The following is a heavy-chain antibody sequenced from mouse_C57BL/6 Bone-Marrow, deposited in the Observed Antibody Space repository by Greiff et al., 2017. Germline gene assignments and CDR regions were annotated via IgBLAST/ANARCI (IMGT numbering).Heavy chain of an antibody. Sequence: EVKLQESGTVLARPGASVKMSCKTSGYTFTSYWMHWVKQRPGQGLEWIGAIYPGNSDTSYNQKFKGKAKLTAVTSASTAYMELSSLTNEDSAVYYCTRSPYDYDVFYAMDYWGQGTSVTVSS. D-gene: IGHD2-4*01. V-gene: IGHV1-5*01. CDR3: TRSPYDYDVFYAMDY. CDR2: IYPGNSDT. CDR1: GYTFTSYW. J-gene: IGHJ4*01.